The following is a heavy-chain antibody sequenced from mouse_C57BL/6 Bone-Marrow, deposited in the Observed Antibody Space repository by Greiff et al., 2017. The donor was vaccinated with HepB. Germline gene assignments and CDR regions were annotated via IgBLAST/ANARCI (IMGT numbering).Heavy chain of an antibody. D-gene: IGHD1-1*01. J-gene: IGHJ1*03. V-gene: IGHV1-7*01. CDR2: INPSSGYT. Sequence: VQLQQSGAELAKPGASVKLSCKASGYTFTSYWMHWVKQRPGQGLEWIGYINPSSGYTKYNQKFKDKATLTADKSSSTSYMQLSSLTYEDSAVYYCASPSFITTVVATWYFDVWGTGTTVTVSS. CDR1: GYTFTSYW. CDR3: ASPSFITTVVATWYFDV.